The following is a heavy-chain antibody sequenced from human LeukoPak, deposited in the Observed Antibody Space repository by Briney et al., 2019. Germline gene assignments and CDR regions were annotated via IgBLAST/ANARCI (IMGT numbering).Heavy chain of an antibody. CDR3: TRDTFGARDS. J-gene: IGHJ4*02. D-gene: IGHD3-10*01. V-gene: IGHV3-74*01. CDR2: INEDGSIT. CDR1: GFTFSRNA. Sequence: GGSLRLSCAASGFTFSRNAMSWVRQAPGKGLVWVSRINEDGSITSYADSVRGRFTISRDNAKNTLYLQMNSLRAEDTAVYYCTRDTFGARDSWGQGTLVTVSS.